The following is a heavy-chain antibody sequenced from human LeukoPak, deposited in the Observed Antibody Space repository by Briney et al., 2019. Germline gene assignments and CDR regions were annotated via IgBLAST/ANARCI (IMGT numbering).Heavy chain of an antibody. CDR2: IKQDGSEK. D-gene: IGHD3-10*01. J-gene: IGHJ4*02. V-gene: IGHV3-7*01. Sequence: GGSLRLSCAASGFTFSNYWMNWVRQAPGKGLEWVANIKQDGSEKDYVDSVKGRFTISRDNAKNSLYLQMYSLRAEDTALYYCARRYGSGSYVHFDYWGQGTLVTVSS. CDR1: GFTFSNYW. CDR3: ARRYGSGSYVHFDY.